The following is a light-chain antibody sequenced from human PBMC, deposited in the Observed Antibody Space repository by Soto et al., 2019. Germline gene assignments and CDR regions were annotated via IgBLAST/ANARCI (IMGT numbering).Light chain of an antibody. Sequence: DVVMTQSPLSLPVTLGQPASISCRSSQSLVYSDGNTYLNGVQQRPGQSPRRLIYKVSNRDSGDPDIFSGSVSGTDFTLKISRVEAEDGGVYYCMQGTHWPYTFGLGTKLEIK. J-gene: IGKJ2*01. CDR1: QSLVYSDGNTY. V-gene: IGKV2-30*01. CDR3: MQGTHWPYT. CDR2: KVS.